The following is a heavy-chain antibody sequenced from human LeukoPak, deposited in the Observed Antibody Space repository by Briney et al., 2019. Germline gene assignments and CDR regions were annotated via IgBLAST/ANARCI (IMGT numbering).Heavy chain of an antibody. CDR1: GVTFNTYA. CDR3: ANHLEGNIMTTKFLEH. CDR2: LRGGSGGGT. Sequence: PGGSLRLSCAASGVTFNTYAVTWVRQAPGKGLEWVSTLRGGSGGGTYYADSVKGRFTIFRDNSKNTLHLQMKRLRAEDTAVYYCANHLEGNIMTTKFLEHWGQGTLVTVSS. J-gene: IGHJ4*02. V-gene: IGHV3-23*01. D-gene: IGHD3-3*01.